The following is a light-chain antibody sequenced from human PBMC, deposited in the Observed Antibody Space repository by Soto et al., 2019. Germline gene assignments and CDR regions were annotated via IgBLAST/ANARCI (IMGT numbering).Light chain of an antibody. V-gene: IGKV3-11*01. CDR1: QSVSSY. Sequence: EIVLTQSPATLSLSPGERATLSCMASQSVSSYLAWYQQKPGQAPRLLIYDVSTRATGIPARFSGSGSRTDFILTISSLEPEDFAVYYCQQRSNWPITFGQGTRLEIK. J-gene: IGKJ5*01. CDR3: QQRSNWPIT. CDR2: DVS.